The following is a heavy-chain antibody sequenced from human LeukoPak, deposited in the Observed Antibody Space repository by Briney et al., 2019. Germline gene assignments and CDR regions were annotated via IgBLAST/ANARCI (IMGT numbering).Heavy chain of an antibody. CDR2: INAGNGNT. CDR1: GYTFTSYA. Sequence: ASVKVSCKASGYTFTSYAMHWVRQAPGQRLEWVGWINAGNGNTKYSQKFQGRVTITRDTSASTAYMELSSLRSEDTAVYYCARGLGGRRVYYCYGMDVWGKGTTVTVSS. D-gene: IGHD3-16*01. CDR3: ARGLGGRRVYYCYGMDV. J-gene: IGHJ6*04. V-gene: IGHV1-3*01.